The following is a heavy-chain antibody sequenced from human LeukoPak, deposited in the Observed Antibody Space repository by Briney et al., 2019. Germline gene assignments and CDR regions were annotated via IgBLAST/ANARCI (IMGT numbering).Heavy chain of an antibody. CDR3: ARAGYYYDSSGYYGGLYYFDY. D-gene: IGHD3-22*01. CDR1: GGSISSSSYY. V-gene: IGHV4-39*01. CDR2: IYYSGST. Sequence: SETLSLTCTVSGGSISSSSYYWGWIRQPPGKGLEWIGGIYYSGSTYYNPSLKSRVTISVDTSKNQFSLKLSSVTAADTAVYYCARAGYYYDSSGYYGGLYYFDYWGQGTLVTVSS. J-gene: IGHJ4*02.